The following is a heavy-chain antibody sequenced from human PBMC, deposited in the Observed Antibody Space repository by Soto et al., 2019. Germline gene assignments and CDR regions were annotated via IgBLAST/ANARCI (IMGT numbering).Heavy chain of an antibody. D-gene: IGHD3-22*01. V-gene: IGHV5-51*01. Sequence: LKISCKGSGYSFTSYWIGWVRQMPGKGLEWMGIIYPGDSDTRYSPSFQGQVTISADKSISTAYLQWSSLKASDTAMYYCARRNYYDSSGYYLDAFDIWGQGKMVTVSS. J-gene: IGHJ3*02. CDR2: IYPGDSDT. CDR3: ARRNYYDSSGYYLDAFDI. CDR1: GYSFTSYW.